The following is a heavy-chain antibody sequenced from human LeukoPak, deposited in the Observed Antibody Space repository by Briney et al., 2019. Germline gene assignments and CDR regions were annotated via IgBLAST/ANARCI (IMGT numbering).Heavy chain of an antibody. V-gene: IGHV3-33*06. D-gene: IGHD3-10*01. Sequence: PGRSLRLSCAASGFTFSSHGMQWVRQAPGKGLDWVALIWYDGSRTNYVDSVMGRFTITRDSSKNTLYLQMDNLRVEDTAVYFCAKDLSYGSLWFDPWGQGTLVTVSS. CDR1: GFTFSSHG. CDR3: AKDLSYGSLWFDP. CDR2: IWYDGSRT. J-gene: IGHJ5*02.